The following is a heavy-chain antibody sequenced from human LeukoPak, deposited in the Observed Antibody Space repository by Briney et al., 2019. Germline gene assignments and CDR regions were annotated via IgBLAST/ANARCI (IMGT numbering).Heavy chain of an antibody. D-gene: IGHD3-22*01. CDR1: GYTFTSYD. Sequence: ASVKVSCKASGYTFTSYDINWVRQATGQGLEWMGWMNPNSGNTGYAQKFQGRVTMTRNTSISTAYMELSSLRSEDTAVYYCARHWSSYYDSSVSFDYWGQGTLVTVSS. J-gene: IGHJ4*02. V-gene: IGHV1-8*01. CDR2: MNPNSGNT. CDR3: ARHWSSYYDSSVSFDY.